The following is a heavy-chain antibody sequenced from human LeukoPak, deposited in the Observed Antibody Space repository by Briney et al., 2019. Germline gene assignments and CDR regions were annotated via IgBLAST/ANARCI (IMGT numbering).Heavy chain of an antibody. V-gene: IGHV1-2*02. CDR1: GYTFTGYY. D-gene: IGHD3-10*01. J-gene: IGHJ4*02. CDR2: INPNSGGT. CDR3: ARGRKLLWFGELFY. Sequence: EASVKVSCKASGYTFTGYYMHWVRQAPGQGLEWMGWINPNSGGTNYAQKFQGRVTMTRDTSISTAYMELSRLRSDDTAVYYCARGRKLLWFGELFYWGQGTLVTVSS.